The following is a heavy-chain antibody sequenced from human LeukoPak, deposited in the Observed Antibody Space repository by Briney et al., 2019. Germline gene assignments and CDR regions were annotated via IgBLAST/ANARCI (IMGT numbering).Heavy chain of an antibody. V-gene: IGHV4-4*02. CDR1: GGSISSSNW. Sequence: SGTLSLTCAVSGGSISSSNWWSWVRQPPGKGLEWIGEIYHSGSTNYNPSLKSRVTISVDKSKNQFSLKLSSVTAADTAVYYCARDGRYFENWFDPWGQGTLVTVSS. CDR3: ARDGRYFENWFDP. CDR2: IYHSGST. D-gene: IGHD2/OR15-2a*01. J-gene: IGHJ5*02.